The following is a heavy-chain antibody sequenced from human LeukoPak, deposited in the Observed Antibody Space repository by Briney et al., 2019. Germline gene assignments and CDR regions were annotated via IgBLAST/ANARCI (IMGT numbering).Heavy chain of an antibody. J-gene: IGHJ4*02. CDR1: GFTFSDYY. CDR3: ARERSGYGDYDH. Sequence: GGSLRLSCAASGFTFSDYYMSWIRQAPGRGLEWVSYIDRSGSVMYYADSMKGRFTISRDNAKNSMYLQMNNLRAEDTAVYYCARERSGYGDYDHWGQGTPVTVSS. CDR2: IDRSGSVM. V-gene: IGHV3-11*01. D-gene: IGHD4-17*01.